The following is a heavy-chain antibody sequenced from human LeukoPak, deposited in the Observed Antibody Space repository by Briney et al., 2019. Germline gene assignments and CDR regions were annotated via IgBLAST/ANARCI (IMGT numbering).Heavy chain of an antibody. D-gene: IGHD3-3*01. CDR3: AREPTIFGVVIPPDY. V-gene: IGHV3-7*03. Sequence: PGGSLRLSCAASGFTFSSYWMSWVRQAPGKGLEWVANIKQDGSEKYYVDSVKGRFTISRDNVKNSLYLQMNSLRAEDTTVYYYAREPTIFGVVIPPDYWGQGTLDTVSS. J-gene: IGHJ4*02. CDR2: IKQDGSEK. CDR1: GFTFSSYW.